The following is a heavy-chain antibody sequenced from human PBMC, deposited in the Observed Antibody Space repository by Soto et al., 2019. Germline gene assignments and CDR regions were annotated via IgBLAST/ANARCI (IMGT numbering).Heavy chain of an antibody. CDR1: GGSVTSGRYY. Sequence: SETLSLTCTVSGGSVTSGRYYWSWIRQPPGKGLEWIGYIYYSGSTNYNPSLKSRVTMSVDTSKNQFSLKLGSVTAADTAVYYCSIAAAGKYDYWGQGTLVTVSS. CDR2: IYYSGST. J-gene: IGHJ4*02. V-gene: IGHV4-61*01. CDR3: SIAAAGKYDY. D-gene: IGHD6-13*01.